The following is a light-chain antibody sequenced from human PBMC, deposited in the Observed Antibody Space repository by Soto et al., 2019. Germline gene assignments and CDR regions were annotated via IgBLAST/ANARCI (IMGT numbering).Light chain of an antibody. J-gene: IGKJ1*01. Sequence: DLQVTQSPSSLPASVGDRVTITCRASQSISTYLNWYHQRPGKAPKLLIYAASSLQSGVPSRFSGSGSGTDFTLTIRSLQPEDCATYYSQQSYSTPRTFGQGTKEEIK. V-gene: IGKV1-39*01. CDR2: AAS. CDR3: QQSYSTPRT. CDR1: QSISTY.